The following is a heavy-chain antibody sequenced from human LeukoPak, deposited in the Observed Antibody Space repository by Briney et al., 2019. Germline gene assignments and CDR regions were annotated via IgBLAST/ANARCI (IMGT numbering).Heavy chain of an antibody. D-gene: IGHD2-15*01. CDR3: ASKADCRGGSCPTGAFDI. CDR1: GGSISTTTW. V-gene: IGHV4-4*02. CDR2: IYHSGST. Sequence: PSETLSLTCAVSGGSISTTTWWSWVRQPPGKGLEWIGEIYHSGSTNYNPSLESRVTISLDKSKNQFSLRLSSVTAADTAVFYCASKADCRGGSCPTGAFDIWGRGTMVTVSS. J-gene: IGHJ3*02.